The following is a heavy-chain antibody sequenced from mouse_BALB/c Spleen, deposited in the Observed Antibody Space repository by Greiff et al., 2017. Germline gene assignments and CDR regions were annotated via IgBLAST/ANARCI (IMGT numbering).Heavy chain of an antibody. V-gene: IGHV1-82*01. CDR2: IYPGDGDT. CDR3: ARGEAGTWFAY. Sequence: VQLQQSGPELVKPGASVKISCKASGYAFSSSWMNWVKQRPGQGLEWIGRIYPGDGDTNYNGKFKGKATLTADKSSSTAYMQLSSLTSVDSAVYFCARGEAGTWFAYWGQGTLVTVSA. CDR1: GYAFSSSW. D-gene: IGHD4-1*01. J-gene: IGHJ3*01.